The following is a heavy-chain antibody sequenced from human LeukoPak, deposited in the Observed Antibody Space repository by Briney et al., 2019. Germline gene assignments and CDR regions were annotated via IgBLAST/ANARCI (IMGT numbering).Heavy chain of an antibody. CDR3: ARAVGSGWSSYFDY. CDR2: ITTYNGNT. J-gene: IGHJ4*02. CDR1: GYTFTGYY. D-gene: IGHD6-19*01. V-gene: IGHV1-18*04. Sequence: GASVKVSCKASGYTFTGYYIHWVRQAPGQGLEWMGWITTYNGNTKYAQKVQGRVTMTTDTSTSTAYMELRSLRSDDTAVYYCARAVGSGWSSYFDYWGQGTLVAVSS.